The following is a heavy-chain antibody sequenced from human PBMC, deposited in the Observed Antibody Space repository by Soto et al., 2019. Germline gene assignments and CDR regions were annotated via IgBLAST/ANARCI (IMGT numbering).Heavy chain of an antibody. CDR1: GFTVSSNY. CDR2: IYSGGST. V-gene: IGHV3-53*04. Sequence: EVQLVESGGGLVQPGGSLRLSCAVSGFTVSSNYMSWVRQAPGKGLEWVSVIYSGGSTYYADSVKVRFTISRHNSKNPLYFQMSSLRAEDTAVSYCAAQRLGYWGQGTLVTVSS. D-gene: IGHD6-25*01. J-gene: IGHJ4*02. CDR3: AAQRLGY.